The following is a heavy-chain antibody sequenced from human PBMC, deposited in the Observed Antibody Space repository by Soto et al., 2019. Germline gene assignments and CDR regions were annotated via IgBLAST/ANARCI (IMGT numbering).Heavy chain of an antibody. CDR1: GYTFSNYA. V-gene: IGHV3-23*01. D-gene: IGHD2-15*01. Sequence: GGSLRISCTACGYTFSNYAMGWVRQAPGKGLEWVSTFSSGGGGTYYADSVKGRFTISRDNSKNTLSLQMNSLRAEDTAVYYCTKANRYCSGANCFTFDYWGLGTLVTVSS. CDR3: TKANRYCSGANCFTFDY. J-gene: IGHJ4*02. CDR2: FSSGGGGT.